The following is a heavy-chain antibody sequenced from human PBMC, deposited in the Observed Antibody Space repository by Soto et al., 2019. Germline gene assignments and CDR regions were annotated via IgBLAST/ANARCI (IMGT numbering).Heavy chain of an antibody. D-gene: IGHD6-13*01. CDR1: GGSISSSNW. CDR2: IYHSGST. V-gene: IGHV4-4*02. J-gene: IGHJ6*02. CDR3: ARGGRTRSRGSNDGMGV. Sequence: QVQLQESGPGLVKPSGTLSLTCAVSGGSISSSNWWSWVRQPPGKGLEWIGEIYHSGSTNYNPSLNGRVTVSVDESQTRCSLSLSSVTAADTAVYYCARGGRTRSRGSNDGMGVWGQGTTVTVSS.